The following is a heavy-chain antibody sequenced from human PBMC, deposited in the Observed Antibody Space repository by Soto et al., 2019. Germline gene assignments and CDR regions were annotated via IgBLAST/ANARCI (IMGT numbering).Heavy chain of an antibody. Sequence: SETLSLTCTVSGDSISTYDWSWIRQSPGKGLEWIGCIYHSGTTKYNPSLKSRVTISVDASKNQFSLKLTSATAADTAVYFCARVVTATSHYFDYWGRGALVTVSS. J-gene: IGHJ4*02. CDR3: ARVVTATSHYFDY. V-gene: IGHV4-59*01. D-gene: IGHD2-15*01. CDR1: GDSISTYD. CDR2: IYHSGTT.